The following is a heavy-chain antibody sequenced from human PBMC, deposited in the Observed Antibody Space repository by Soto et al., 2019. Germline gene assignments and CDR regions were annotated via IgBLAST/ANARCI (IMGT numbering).Heavy chain of an antibody. CDR3: ARDKRYFDWLSPYDGMDV. J-gene: IGHJ6*02. V-gene: IGHV3-30-3*01. CDR2: ISYDGSNK. D-gene: IGHD3-9*01. CDR1: GFTFSSYA. Sequence: QVQLVESGGGVVQPGRSLRLSCAASGFTFSSYAMHWVRQAPGKGLEWVAVISYDGSNKYYADSLKGRFTISRDNSKNPLYLQMSSLRAEDTAVYYCARDKRYFDWLSPYDGMDVWGQGTTVTVSS.